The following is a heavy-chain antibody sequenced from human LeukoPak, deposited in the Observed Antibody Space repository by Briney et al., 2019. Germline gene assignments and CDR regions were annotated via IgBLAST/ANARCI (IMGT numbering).Heavy chain of an antibody. CDR3: ARGITIFGVVIID. D-gene: IGHD3-3*01. CDR1: GFTFSSYA. J-gene: IGHJ4*02. V-gene: IGHV3-23*01. Sequence: GGSLRLSCAVSGFTFSSYAINWVRQAPGKGLEWVSAISDSGGNTYYSDSVKGRFTISRDNSKNTLYLQMNSLRAEDTGVYYCARGITIFGVVIIDRGQGTLVTVSS. CDR2: ISDSGGNT.